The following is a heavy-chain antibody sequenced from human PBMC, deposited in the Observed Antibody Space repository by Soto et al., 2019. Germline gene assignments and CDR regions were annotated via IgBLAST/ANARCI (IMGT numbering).Heavy chain of an antibody. CDR2: ISYDGRNK. J-gene: IGHJ3*01. CDR1: GFTLSSYG. V-gene: IGHV3-30*05. D-gene: IGHD6-19*01. Sequence: QIQLVQSGGGGVQPGRSLRLSCAASGFTLSSYGMHWVRQAPGKGLEWVAAISYDGRNKCYMDSLEGRFTASRDNSESTVFLQVDSLRPEDTAMYFCAKDRAHLAVAAIAGGGGAFDAWGQGTMVTVSS. CDR3: AKDRAHLAVAAIAGGGGAFDA.